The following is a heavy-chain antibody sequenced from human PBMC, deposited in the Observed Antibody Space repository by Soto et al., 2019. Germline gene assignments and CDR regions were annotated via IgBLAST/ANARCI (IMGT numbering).Heavy chain of an antibody. Sequence: GGSLRLSCAASGFTVSSYDMHWVRQAPGKGLEWVAVIWYDGSNKYYADSVKGRFTISRDNSKNMLYLQMNSLRAEDTAVYYRARAITXXXXYSMVYWGXGTLVTXSS. CDR1: GFTVSSYD. CDR2: IWYDGSNK. CDR3: ARAITXXXXYSMVY. J-gene: IGHJ4*01. D-gene: IGHD3-10*01. V-gene: IGHV3-33*01.